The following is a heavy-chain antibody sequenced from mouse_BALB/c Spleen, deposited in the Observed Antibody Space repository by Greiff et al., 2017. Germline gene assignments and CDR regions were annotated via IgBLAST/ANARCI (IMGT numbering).Heavy chain of an antibody. D-gene: IGHD2-9*01. CDR3: ATYYGYDRKYFDV. CDR2: ISYSGST. J-gene: IGHJ1*01. Sequence: EVKLLESGPSLVKPSQTLSLTCSVTGDSITSGYWNWIRKFPGNKLEYMGYISYSGSTYYNPSLKSRISITRDTSKNQYYLQLNSVTTEDTATYYCATYYGYDRKYFDVWGAGTTVTVSS. V-gene: IGHV3-8*02. CDR1: GDSITSGY.